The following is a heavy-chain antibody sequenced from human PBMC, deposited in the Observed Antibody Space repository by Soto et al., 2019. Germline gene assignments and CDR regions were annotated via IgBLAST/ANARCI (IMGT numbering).Heavy chain of an antibody. J-gene: IGHJ4*02. CDR3: AREGDIVVVVAATTSPLDY. CDR1: GFTFSSYG. Sequence: GGSLRLSCAASGFTFSSYGMHWVRQAPGKGLEWVAVIWYDGSNKYYADSVKGRFTISRDNSKNTLYLQMNGLRAEDTAVYYCAREGDIVVVVAATTSPLDYWGQGTLVTVSS. V-gene: IGHV3-33*01. CDR2: IWYDGSNK. D-gene: IGHD2-15*01.